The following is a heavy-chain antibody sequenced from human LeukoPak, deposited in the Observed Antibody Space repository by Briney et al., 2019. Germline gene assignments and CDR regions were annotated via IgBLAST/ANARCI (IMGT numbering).Heavy chain of an antibody. J-gene: IGHJ4*02. D-gene: IGHD6-6*01. CDR2: ISAYNGST. Sequence: GASVKVSCKASGYTFTSYGISWVRQAPGQGLEWMGWISAYNGSTNYAQKLQGRVTMTTDTSTSTAYMELRSLRSDDTAVYYCARGQSIAARPSGPRASFDYWGQGTLVTVSS. V-gene: IGHV1-18*01. CDR1: GYTFTSYG. CDR3: ARGQSIAARPSGPRASFDY.